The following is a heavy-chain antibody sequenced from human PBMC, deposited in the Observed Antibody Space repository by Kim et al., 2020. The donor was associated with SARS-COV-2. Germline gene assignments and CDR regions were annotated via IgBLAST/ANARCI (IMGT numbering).Heavy chain of an antibody. D-gene: IGHD5-18*01. Sequence: GGSLRLSCAASGFTFSNAWMSWVRQAPGKGLEWVGRIKSKTDGGTTDYAAPVKGRFTISRDDSKNTLYLQMNSLKTEDTAVYYCTTDPSAPDTAMVFYYYCGMDVWGQGTTVTVSS. J-gene: IGHJ6*02. CDR1: GFTFSNAW. CDR3: TTDPSAPDTAMVFYYYCGMDV. CDR2: IKSKTDGGTT. V-gene: IGHV3-15*01.